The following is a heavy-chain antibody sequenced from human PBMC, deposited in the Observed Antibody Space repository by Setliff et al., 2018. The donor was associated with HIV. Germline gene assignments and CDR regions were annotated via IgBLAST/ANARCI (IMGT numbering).Heavy chain of an antibody. V-gene: IGHV3-43*01. CDR3: VKGVEYGDYGSDY. D-gene: IGHD4-17*01. J-gene: IGHJ4*02. CDR1: GFTFDDYT. Sequence: PGGSLRLSCAASGFTFDDYTMHWVRQAPGKGLEWVSLISWDGDSTYYADSVKGRFTISRDNSKNSLYLQMNSLRTEDTALYYCVKGVEYGDYGSDYWGQGTLVTV. CDR2: ISWDGDST.